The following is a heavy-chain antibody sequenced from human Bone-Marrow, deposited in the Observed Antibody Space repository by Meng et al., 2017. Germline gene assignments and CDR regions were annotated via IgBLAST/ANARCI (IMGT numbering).Heavy chain of an antibody. CDR1: GGTFSSYA. J-gene: IGHJ3*02. D-gene: IGHD3-10*01. CDR2: ISAYNGNT. CDR3: ARAPSRITMVFLHAFDI. V-gene: IGHV1-18*01. Sequence: ASVKVSCKASGGTFSSYAISWVRQAPGQGLEWMGWISAYNGNTNYAQKLQGRVTMTTDTSTSTAYMELRSLRSDDTAVYYCARAPSRITMVFLHAFDIWGQGTMVTVSS.